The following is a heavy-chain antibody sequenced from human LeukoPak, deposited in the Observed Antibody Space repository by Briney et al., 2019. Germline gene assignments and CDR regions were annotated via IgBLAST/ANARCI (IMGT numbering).Heavy chain of an antibody. CDR3: ATWRNYCSGGSCYLN. D-gene: IGHD2-15*01. CDR1: GYTLTELS. V-gene: IGHV1-24*01. J-gene: IGHJ4*02. CDR2: FGPEDGET. Sequence: ASVNVSCKVSGYTLTELSMHWVRQAPGKGLEWMGGFGPEDGETIYAQKFQGRVTMTEDTSTDTAYMELSSLRSEDTAVYYCATWRNYCSGGSCYLNWGQGTLVTVSS.